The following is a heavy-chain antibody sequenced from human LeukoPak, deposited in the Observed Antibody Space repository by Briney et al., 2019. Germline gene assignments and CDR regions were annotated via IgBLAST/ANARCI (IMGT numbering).Heavy chain of an antibody. Sequence: GGSLRLSCAASGFTFSSYWMSWVRQAPGKGLEWVANIKKDGSEKKYVDSVKGRFTISRDNADNSLYLQMSSLRAEDTALYYCVREGGSRWYSGWFDPWGQGTLVTVSS. CDR2: IKKDGSEK. V-gene: IGHV3-7*01. D-gene: IGHD6-19*01. CDR1: GFTFSSYW. J-gene: IGHJ5*02. CDR3: VREGGSRWYSGWFDP.